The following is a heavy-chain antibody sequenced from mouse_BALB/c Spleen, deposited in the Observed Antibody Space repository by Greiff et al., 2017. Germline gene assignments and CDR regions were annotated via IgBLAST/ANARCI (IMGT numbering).Heavy chain of an antibody. CDR3: AKTNYYGSSYVDYAMDY. V-gene: IGHV2-6-5*01. CDR1: GFSLTDYG. CDR2: IWGGGST. D-gene: IGHD1-1*01. J-gene: IGHJ4*01. Sequence: VKLVESGPGLVAPSQSLSITCTVSGFSLTDYGVSWIRQPPGKGLEWLGVIWGGGSTYYNSALKSRLSISKDNSKSQVFLKMNSLQTDDTAMYYCAKTNYYGSSYVDYAMDYWGQGTSVTVSS.